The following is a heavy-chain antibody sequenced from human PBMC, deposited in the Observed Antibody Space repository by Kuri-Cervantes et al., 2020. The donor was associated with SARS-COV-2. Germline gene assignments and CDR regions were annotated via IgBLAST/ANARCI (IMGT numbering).Heavy chain of an antibody. CDR3: ASIYSSSWPDAFDI. V-gene: IGHV4-39*01. CDR2: IYYSGST. Sequence: ESLKISCTVSGGSISSSSYYWGWIRQPPGKGLEWIGSIYYSGSTYYNPSLKSRVTISVDTSKNQFSLKLSSVTAADTAVYYCASIYSSSWPDAFDIWGQGTMVTVSS. D-gene: IGHD6-13*01. CDR1: GGSISSSSYY. J-gene: IGHJ3*02.